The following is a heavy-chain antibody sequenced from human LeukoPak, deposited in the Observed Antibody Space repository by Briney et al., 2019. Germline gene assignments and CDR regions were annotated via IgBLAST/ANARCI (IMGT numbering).Heavy chain of an antibody. CDR2: IYYSGST. Sequence: PSETLSLTCTVSGGSISSSSYYWGWIRQPPGKGLEWIGSIYYSGSTYYNPSLKSRVTISVDRSKNQFSLKLSSVTAADTAVYYCARDRYYYDSNGFDYWGQGTLVTVSS. J-gene: IGHJ4*02. D-gene: IGHD3-22*01. CDR3: ARDRYYYDSNGFDY. CDR1: GGSISSSSYY. V-gene: IGHV4-39*07.